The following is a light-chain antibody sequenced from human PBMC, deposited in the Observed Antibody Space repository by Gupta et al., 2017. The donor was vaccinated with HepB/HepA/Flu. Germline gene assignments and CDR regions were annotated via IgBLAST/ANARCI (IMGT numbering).Light chain of an antibody. J-gene: IGKJ4*01. CDR1: QSISSY. CDR2: AAS. CDR3: QQSYSAQNT. V-gene: IGKV1-39*01. Sequence: DIQMTQSPSSLSASVGDRVTITCRASQSISSYLNWYQQKPGKAPKLLIYAASSLQSGVPSRFSGSGSGTDFTLTISSLQPEDFATYYCQQSYSAQNTFGGGTKVEIK.